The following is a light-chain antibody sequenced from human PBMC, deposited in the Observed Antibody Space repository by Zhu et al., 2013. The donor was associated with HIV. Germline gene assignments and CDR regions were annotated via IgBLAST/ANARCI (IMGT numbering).Light chain of an antibody. V-gene: IGKV3-20*01. Sequence: EIVLTQSPGTLSLSPGERATLSCRASQRVRSDYVAWYRQTPGQAPRLLIFGASSRATGIPDRFSGSGSGTDFTLTISRLEPEDFAVYYCQQYGTSPYLTFGGGTKVEIK. CDR3: QQYGTSPYLT. J-gene: IGKJ4*01. CDR2: GAS. CDR1: QRVRSDY.